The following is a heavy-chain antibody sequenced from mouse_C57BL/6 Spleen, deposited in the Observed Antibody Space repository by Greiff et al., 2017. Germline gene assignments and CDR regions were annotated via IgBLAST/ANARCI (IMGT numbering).Heavy chain of an antibody. CDR1: GFTFSSYA. CDR2: ISSGGDYI. J-gene: IGHJ1*03. Sequence: EVLLVESGEGLVKPGGSLKLSCAASGFTFSSYAMSWVRQTPEKRLEWVAYISSGGDYIYYADTVKGRFTISSDNARTTLYLPMSILESDDTAIYYSTKDNIYPNWYFDVCGTWTTVTVSS. D-gene: IGHD2-1*01. V-gene: IGHV5-9-1*02. CDR3: TKDNIYPNWYFDV.